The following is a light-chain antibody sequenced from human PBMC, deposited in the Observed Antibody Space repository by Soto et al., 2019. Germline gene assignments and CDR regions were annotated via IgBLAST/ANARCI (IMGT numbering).Light chain of an antibody. J-gene: IGLJ2*01. CDR2: VNN. CDR1: NSNLGAGHD. Sequence: VLTQPPSVSGAPGQRVTISCTGNNSNLGAGHDVHWYQHLPGTAPKLLIYVNNNRPSGVPDRFSGSKSGTSASLAITGLQAEDEADYYCQSYDSSLSGSVFGGGTKLTVL. V-gene: IGLV1-40*01. CDR3: QSYDSSLSGSV.